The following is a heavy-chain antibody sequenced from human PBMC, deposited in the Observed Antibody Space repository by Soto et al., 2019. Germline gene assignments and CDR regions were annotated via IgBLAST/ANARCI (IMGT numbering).Heavy chain of an antibody. V-gene: IGHV3-21*01. Sequence: EVQLVESGGGLVKPGGSLRLSCAASGFSFSDYSVNWVRQAPGKGLEWVSSIRSSTSYIYYADSVKGRFTISRDNAKNTLHLQMNSLRAEDTAVYFCARMSIVGRRDDSYGMDVWGQGTTVTVSS. CDR1: GFSFSDYS. J-gene: IGHJ6*02. CDR2: IRSSTSYI. CDR3: ARMSIVGRRDDSYGMDV. D-gene: IGHD6-6*01.